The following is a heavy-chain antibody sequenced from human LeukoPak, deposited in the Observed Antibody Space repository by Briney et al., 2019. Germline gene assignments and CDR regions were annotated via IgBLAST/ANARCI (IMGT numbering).Heavy chain of an antibody. D-gene: IGHD6-19*01. CDR1: GGSFSGYY. J-gene: IGHJ6*04. CDR3: ARKPGIAVAGYYYYYGMDV. Sequence: SETLSLTCAVYGGSFSGYYCSWIRQPPGKGLEWIGDINHSGSTNYNPSLKSRVTISVDTSKNQISLRLSSVTAADTAVYYCARKPGIAVAGYYYYYGMDVWGKGTTVTVSS. V-gene: IGHV4-34*01. CDR2: INHSGST.